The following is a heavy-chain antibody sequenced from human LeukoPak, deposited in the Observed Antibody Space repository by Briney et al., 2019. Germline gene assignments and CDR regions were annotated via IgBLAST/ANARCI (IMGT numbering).Heavy chain of an antibody. CDR1: GFTFSSYA. CDR3: AKDFTMRPTAIDY. CDR2: ISGSGDNT. J-gene: IGHJ4*02. Sequence: PGGSLRLSCAASGFTFSSYAMSWVRQAPGKGLEWVSGISGSGDNTYYADSVKGRFTISRDNSKNTLYLQMNSLRAEDTAVYYCAKDFTMRPTAIDYWGQGTLVTVSS. D-gene: IGHD2-21*02. V-gene: IGHV3-23*01.